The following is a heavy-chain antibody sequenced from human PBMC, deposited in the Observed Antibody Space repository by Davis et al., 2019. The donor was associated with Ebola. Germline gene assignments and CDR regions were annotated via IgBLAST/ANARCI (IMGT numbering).Heavy chain of an antibody. D-gene: IGHD4-23*01. J-gene: IGHJ4*02. CDR1: GFSLLNTRMG. CDR3: ASIDAYGGNSFDY. V-gene: IGHV2-26*01. CDR2: IFSNDGE. Sequence: SGPTLVKPTETLTLTCTVPGFSLLNTRMGVSWIRQPRGKALERLATIFSNDGESYSTSLKTRLTISKDTSKNQVVLKMTNMDPVDTATYYCASIDAYGGNSFDYWGPGTLVTVSS.